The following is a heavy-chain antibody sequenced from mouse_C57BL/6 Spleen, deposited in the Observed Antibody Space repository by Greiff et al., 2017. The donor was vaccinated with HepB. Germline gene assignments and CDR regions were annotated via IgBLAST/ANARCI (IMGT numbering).Heavy chain of an antibody. CDR3: ARSYYGSSHLDY. V-gene: IGHV1-55*01. J-gene: IGHJ2*01. CDR2: IYPGSGST. D-gene: IGHD1-1*01. CDR1: GYTFTSYW. Sequence: QVQLQQPGAELVKPGASVKMSCKASGYTFTSYWITWVKQRPGQGLEWIGDIYPGSGSTNYNEKFKSKATLTVDTSAITAYRQLSSLTSEDSAVYDCARSYYGSSHLDYWGQGTTLTVSS.